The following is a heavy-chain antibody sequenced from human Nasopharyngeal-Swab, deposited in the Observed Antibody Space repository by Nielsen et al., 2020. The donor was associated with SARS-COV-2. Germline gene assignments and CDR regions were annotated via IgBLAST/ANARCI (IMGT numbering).Heavy chain of an antibody. V-gene: IGHV4-61*01. Sequence: GSLRLSCTVSGGSVSSGSYYWSWIRQPPGKGLEWIGYIYYSGRTNYNPSLKSRVTISVDTSKNQFSLKLSSVTAADTAVYYCARDHYGSGSPSMDVWGQGTAVTVSS. CDR2: IYYSGRT. CDR3: ARDHYGSGSPSMDV. D-gene: IGHD3-10*01. CDR1: GGSVSSGSYY. J-gene: IGHJ6*02.